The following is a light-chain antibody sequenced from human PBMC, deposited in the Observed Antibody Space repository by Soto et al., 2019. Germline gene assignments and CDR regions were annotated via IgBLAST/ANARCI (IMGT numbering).Light chain of an antibody. J-gene: IGLJ2*01. Sequence: QSVLTQPASVSGSPGQSITISCTGTSSDVGSYNLVSWYQQHPGKAPKLMIYEVSERPSGVSNRFSGSKSGNTASLTISGLQAEDEADYYCCSYASGGVVFGGGTKLTVL. V-gene: IGLV2-23*02. CDR3: CSYASGGVV. CDR2: EVS. CDR1: SSDVGSYNL.